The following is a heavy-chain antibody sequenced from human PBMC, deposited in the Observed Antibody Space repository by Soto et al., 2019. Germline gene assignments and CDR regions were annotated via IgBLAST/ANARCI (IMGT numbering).Heavy chain of an antibody. CDR2: VYYSGST. D-gene: IGHD3-10*01. CDR1: GGSISSGGYY. Sequence: KPSETLSLTCTVSGGSISSGGYYWSWIRQHPGKGLEWIGYVYYSGSTYYNPSLKSRVTISVDTSKNQFSLKLSSVTAADTAVYYCARGLLWFGEPPVRPYYYYGMDVWGQGTTVTVSS. J-gene: IGHJ6*02. CDR3: ARGLLWFGEPPVRPYYYYGMDV. V-gene: IGHV4-31*03.